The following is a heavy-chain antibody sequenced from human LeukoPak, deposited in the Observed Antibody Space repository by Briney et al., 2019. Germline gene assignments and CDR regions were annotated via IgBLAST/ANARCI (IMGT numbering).Heavy chain of an antibody. D-gene: IGHD2-15*01. J-gene: IGHJ4*02. V-gene: IGHV1-2*02. CDR3: AREYCSGGSCYLYYFDY. CDR1: GYTFTGYY. Sequence: GASVKVSCKASGYTFTGYYMHWVRQAPGQGLEWMGWINPNSGGTNYAQKFQGRVTMTRDTSISTAYMELSRLRSDDTAVYYRAREYCSGGSCYLYYFDYWGQGTLVTVSS. CDR2: INPNSGGT.